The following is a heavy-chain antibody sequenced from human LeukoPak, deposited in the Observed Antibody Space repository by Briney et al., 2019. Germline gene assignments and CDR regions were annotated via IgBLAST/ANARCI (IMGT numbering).Heavy chain of an antibody. CDR1: GFTVSSNY. D-gene: IGHD4-17*01. CDR3: ATSTVTDYYYYYGMDV. J-gene: IGHJ6*02. CDR2: IYSGGST. Sequence: GGSLRLSCAASGFTVSSNYMSWVRQAPGKGLEWVSVIYSGGSTYYADSVKGRFTISRDNSKNTLYLQMNSLRAEDTAVYYCATSTVTDYYYYYGMDVWGQGTTVTVSS. V-gene: IGHV3-66*01.